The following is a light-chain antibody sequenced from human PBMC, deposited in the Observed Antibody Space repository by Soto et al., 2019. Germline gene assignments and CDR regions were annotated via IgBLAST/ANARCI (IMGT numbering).Light chain of an antibody. J-gene: IGLJ2*01. CDR2: DNN. Sequence: QSVLTQPPSVSAAPGQKVTISCSGSSSNVANNFVSWYQHLPGTAPRLLIYDNNKRPSGIPDRFSASKSGTSATLGITGLQTGDEADYYCGTWDSGLGLVVLGGGTKVSVL. CDR3: GTWDSGLGLVV. CDR1: SSNVANNF. V-gene: IGLV1-51*01.